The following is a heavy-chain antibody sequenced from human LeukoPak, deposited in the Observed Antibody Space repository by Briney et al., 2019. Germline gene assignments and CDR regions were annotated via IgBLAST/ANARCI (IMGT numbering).Heavy chain of an antibody. CDR3: ARAVTPTLYYYYGMDV. CDR1: GGSISTYH. J-gene: IGHJ6*02. D-gene: IGHD2-21*02. V-gene: IGHV4-59*01. Sequence: SETLSLTCTVSGGSISTYHWSWIRQPPGKGLEWIGYIYYTGSTNYNPSLKSRVTISVDTSKDQLSLKLSSVTAADTAVYYCARAVTPTLYYYYGMDVWGQGTTVTVSS. CDR2: IYYTGST.